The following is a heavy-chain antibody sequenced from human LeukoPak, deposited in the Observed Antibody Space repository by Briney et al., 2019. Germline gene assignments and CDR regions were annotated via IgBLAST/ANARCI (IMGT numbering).Heavy chain of an antibody. CDR2: IYYSGST. D-gene: IGHD6-13*01. CDR3: ARVYYSSSYDYWYFDL. V-gene: IGHV4-61*01. CDR1: GDSITSGSYY. J-gene: IGHJ2*01. Sequence: SETLSLTCTVSGDSITSGSYYWSWIRQPPGKGLEWIGYIYYSGSTNYNPSLKSRVTISVDTSKNQFSLKLSSVTAADTAVYYCARVYYSSSYDYWYFDLWGRGTLVTVSS.